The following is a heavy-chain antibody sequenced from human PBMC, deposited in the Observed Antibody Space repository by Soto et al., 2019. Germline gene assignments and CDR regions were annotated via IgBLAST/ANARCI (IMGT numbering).Heavy chain of an antibody. Sequence: ASVKVSCKASGYTSTTYAIHWVRQAPGQRLEWMGRINAANGNTKFSQKFQGRVTITRDTSASTVYMELSGLTYEDTAVYYCARRVTPPGAGCFDPWGQGTLVTVSS. D-gene: IGHD2-21*02. J-gene: IGHJ5*02. CDR2: INAANGNT. CDR1: GYTSTTYA. CDR3: ARRVTPPGAGCFDP. V-gene: IGHV1-3*01.